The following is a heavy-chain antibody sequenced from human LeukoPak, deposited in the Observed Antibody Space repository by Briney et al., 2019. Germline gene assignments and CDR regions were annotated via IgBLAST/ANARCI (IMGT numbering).Heavy chain of an antibody. Sequence: GGSLRLSCAASGFPFSAHAMSWVRQAPGKGLELVSTISASGGSTYYSNSVKGRFTISRDNSKNTLYLQMNSLRADVSAVYYCAKDACVGDCNFHFDYWGQGTLVPVSS. CDR2: ISASGGST. D-gene: IGHD2-21*02. CDR1: GFPFSAHA. CDR3: AKDACVGDCNFHFDY. J-gene: IGHJ4*02. V-gene: IGHV3-23*01.